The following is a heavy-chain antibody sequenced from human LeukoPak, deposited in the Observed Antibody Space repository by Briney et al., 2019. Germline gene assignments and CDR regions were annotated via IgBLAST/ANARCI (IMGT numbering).Heavy chain of an antibody. CDR2: ISYDGSNK. J-gene: IGHJ4*02. D-gene: IGHD3-22*01. Sequence: PGGSLRLSCAASGFTFSSYAMHWVRQAPGKGLEWVAVISYDGSNKYYADSVKGRFTISRDNSKNTLYLQMNSLRAEDTVVYYCARGGLAYYYDSSGLSTFDYWGQGTLVTVSS. CDR1: GFTFSSYA. V-gene: IGHV3-30-3*01. CDR3: ARGGLAYYYDSSGLSTFDY.